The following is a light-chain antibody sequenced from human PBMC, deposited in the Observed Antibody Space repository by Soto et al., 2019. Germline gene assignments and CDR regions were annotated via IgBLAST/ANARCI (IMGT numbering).Light chain of an antibody. V-gene: IGKV3D-20*01. CDR1: QRVSSSY. Sequence: EIVLTQSPATLSLSPGERATLSCGASQRVSSSYLAWYQPKPGLAPRLLIYDASSRATGIPDRFSGSESGTDFNLTISRLEPEDFAVDYCQQYGSTPYTFGQGTKLEIK. CDR2: DAS. CDR3: QQYGSTPYT. J-gene: IGKJ2*01.